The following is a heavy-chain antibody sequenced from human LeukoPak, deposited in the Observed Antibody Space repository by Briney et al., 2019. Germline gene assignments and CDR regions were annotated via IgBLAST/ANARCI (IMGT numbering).Heavy chain of an antibody. CDR3: ARVLRFLEWFNWFDP. V-gene: IGHV1-18*01. CDR2: ISAYNGNT. CDR1: VYTFTSYG. D-gene: IGHD3-3*01. Sequence: ASVKVSCKASVYTFTSYGISWVRQAPGQGLEWMGWISAYNGNTNYAQKLQGRVTMTTDTSTSTAYMELRSLRSDDTAVYYCARVLRFLEWFNWFDPWGQGTLVTVSS. J-gene: IGHJ5*02.